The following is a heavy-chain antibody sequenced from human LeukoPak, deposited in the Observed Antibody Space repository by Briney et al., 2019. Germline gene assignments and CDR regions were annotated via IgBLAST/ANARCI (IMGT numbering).Heavy chain of an antibody. CDR3: ARTPPQYQLLSGAFDI. CDR2: IFPGDSDT. V-gene: IGHV5-51*01. D-gene: IGHD2-2*01. J-gene: IGHJ3*02. CDR1: GYSFTSYW. Sequence: GESLKISCKGSGYSFTSYWIGWVRQMPGKGLEWMGIIFPGDSDTRYSPSFQGQVTISADKSISTAYLQWSSLKASDTAMYYCARTPPQYQLLSGAFDIWGQGTMVTVSS.